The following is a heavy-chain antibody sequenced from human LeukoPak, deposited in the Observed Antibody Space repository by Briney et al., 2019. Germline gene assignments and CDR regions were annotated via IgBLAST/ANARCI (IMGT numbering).Heavy chain of an antibody. CDR1: GFTFSSYW. CDR2: IKQDGSEK. J-gene: IGHJ3*02. Sequence: GGSLRLSCAASGFTFSSYWMSWVRQAPGKGLEWVANIKQDGSEKYYLDSVKGRFTISRDNAKNSLYLQMNSLRAEDAAVYYCAKRGYCRGGTCFSHDAFDIWGQGTMVTVSS. D-gene: IGHD2-15*01. CDR3: AKRGYCRGGTCFSHDAFDI. V-gene: IGHV3-7*01.